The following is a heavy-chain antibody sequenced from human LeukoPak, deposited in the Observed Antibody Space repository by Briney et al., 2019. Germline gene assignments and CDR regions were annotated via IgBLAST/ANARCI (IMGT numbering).Heavy chain of an antibody. D-gene: IGHD2-8*01. Sequence: ASVKVSCKASGYTFTSYVIHWVRQAPGHRLEWMGWISAGNANTKYSQDLQGRVTITKDTSATTAYMELSSLRSEDMAVYYCARDHCTNGVCYKGTLDYWGQGALVTVSS. CDR3: ARDHCTNGVCYKGTLDY. V-gene: IGHV1-3*03. CDR2: ISAGNANT. CDR1: GYTFTSYV. J-gene: IGHJ4*02.